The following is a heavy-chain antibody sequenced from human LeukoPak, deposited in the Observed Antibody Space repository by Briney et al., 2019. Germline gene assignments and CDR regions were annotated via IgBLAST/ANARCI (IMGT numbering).Heavy chain of an antibody. D-gene: IGHD1-7*01. Sequence: SETLSLTCTVSGGSISSSSYYWGWIRQPPGKGLEWIGSIYYSGSTYYNPSLKSRVTISVDTSKNQFSLKLSSVTAADTAVYYCARHRCKGPSITGTTIYFDYWGQGTLVTVSS. V-gene: IGHV4-39*01. J-gene: IGHJ4*02. CDR2: IYYSGST. CDR3: ARHRCKGPSITGTTIYFDY. CDR1: GGSISSSSYY.